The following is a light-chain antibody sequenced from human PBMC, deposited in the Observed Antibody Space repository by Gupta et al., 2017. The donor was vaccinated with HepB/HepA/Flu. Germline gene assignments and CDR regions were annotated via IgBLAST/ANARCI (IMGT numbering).Light chain of an antibody. CDR3: ATWDDSLSGYV. CDR2: RNN. CDR1: SSNIGSNY. V-gene: IGLV1-47*01. J-gene: IGLJ1*01. Sequence: QSVLTQPPSASGTPGQRVTISCSGSSSNIGSNYVYWYQQFPGTAPKLLIYRNNQRPSGVPDRFSGSKSGTSAPLAISGLRSDDEADYYCATWDDSLSGYVFGNGTNVTVL.